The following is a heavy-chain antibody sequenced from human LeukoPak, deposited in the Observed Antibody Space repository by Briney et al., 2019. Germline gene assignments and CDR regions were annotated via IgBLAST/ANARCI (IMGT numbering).Heavy chain of an antibody. V-gene: IGHV3-30*04. CDR3: ARDFEATSYYDSSGYYDY. Sequence: GGSLRLSCAASGFTFSSYAVHWVRQAPGKELEWVAFTSSDADKKYYAASVKGRFTISRDNTKNTLYLQMNSLRGDDTAVYYCARDFEATSYYDSSGYYDYWGQGTLVTVSS. CDR2: TSSDADKK. CDR1: GFTFSSYA. D-gene: IGHD3-22*01. J-gene: IGHJ4*02.